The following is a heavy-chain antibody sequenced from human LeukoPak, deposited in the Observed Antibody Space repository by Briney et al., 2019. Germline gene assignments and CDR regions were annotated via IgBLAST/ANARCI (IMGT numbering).Heavy chain of an antibody. CDR3: AREGYCSGGTCYSTMNWFDP. J-gene: IGHJ5*02. CDR2: ISTYNGNS. V-gene: IGHV1-18*01. D-gene: IGHD2-15*01. CDR1: GGTFSSYA. Sequence: ASLKVSCKDSGGTFSSYAISWVRQAPGQGLEWMGWISTYNGNSNYAQKLQDRVTMTTDTSPTTAYMDLRRLRSDDTVVYYCAREGYCSGGTCYSTMNWFDPWGQGTLVTVSS.